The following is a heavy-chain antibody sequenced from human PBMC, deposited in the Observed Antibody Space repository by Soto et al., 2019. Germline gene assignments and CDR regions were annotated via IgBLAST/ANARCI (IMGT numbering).Heavy chain of an antibody. Sequence: QVQLVQSGAEVKKPGSSVKVSCKASGGTFSSYAISWVRQAPGQGLEWMGGIIPIFGTANYAQKFQGRVTIAADESTSTAYMELSSLRSEDTAVYYCAREGGSGNYRYYAMDVWGQGTTVTVSS. J-gene: IGHJ6*02. CDR2: IIPIFGTA. V-gene: IGHV1-69*12. CDR1: GGTFSSYA. D-gene: IGHD3-10*01. CDR3: AREGGSGNYRYYAMDV.